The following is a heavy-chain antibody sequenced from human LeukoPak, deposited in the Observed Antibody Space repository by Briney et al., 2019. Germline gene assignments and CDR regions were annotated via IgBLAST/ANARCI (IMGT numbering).Heavy chain of an antibody. D-gene: IGHD5-24*01. J-gene: IGHJ4*02. Sequence: GRSLRLSCAASGFTFSSYGMHWVRQAPGKGLEWVANIKLDGSEKNYVDSVKGRFTISRDNTKNSLYLQMNSLRAEDTAVFYCTTDGQVEMATIIGYWSQGTLVTVSS. CDR2: IKLDGSEK. CDR1: GFTFSSYG. CDR3: TTDGQVEMATIIGY. V-gene: IGHV3-7*03.